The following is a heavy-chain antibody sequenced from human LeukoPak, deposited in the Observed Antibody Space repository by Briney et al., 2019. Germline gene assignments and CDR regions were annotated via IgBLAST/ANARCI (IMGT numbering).Heavy chain of an antibody. Sequence: PSETLSLTCTVSGGSISSYYWSWIRQPPGKGLEWIGYIYYSGSTNYNPSLKSRVTISVDTSKNQFSLKLSSVTAADTAVYYCAAGKVTREIDYWGQGTLVTVSS. CDR2: IYYSGST. D-gene: IGHD5-18*01. CDR1: GGSISSYY. J-gene: IGHJ4*02. V-gene: IGHV4-59*01. CDR3: AAGKVTREIDY.